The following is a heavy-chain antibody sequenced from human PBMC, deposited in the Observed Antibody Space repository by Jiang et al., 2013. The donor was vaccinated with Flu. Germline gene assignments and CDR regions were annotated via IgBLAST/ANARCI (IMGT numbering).Heavy chain of an antibody. J-gene: IGHJ3*02. CDR3: ATLSSGSFVDI. D-gene: IGHD3-22*01. CDR1: GFTFSSYE. CDR2: ISSSGSTI. Sequence: QLLESGGGLVQPGGSLRLSCAASGFTFSSYEMNWVRQAPGKGLEWVSYISSSGSTIYYTDSVKGRFTISRDNAKNSLYLQMNSLRAEDTAVYYCATLSSGSFVDIWGQGTMVTVSS. V-gene: IGHV3-48*03.